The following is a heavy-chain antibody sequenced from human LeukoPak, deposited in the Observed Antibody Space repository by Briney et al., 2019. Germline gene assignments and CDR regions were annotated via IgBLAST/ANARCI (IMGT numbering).Heavy chain of an antibody. D-gene: IGHD3-22*01. CDR2: VYHSGST. Sequence: SSEALSLTCAVSDYSISSGNYWGWIRQPPGKGREWIGSVYHSGSTHYSPSLKSRVTIAVDTSKNQFSLKLSSVTAADTAVYYCARNDSSGYFDYWGQGTLVTVSS. CDR1: DYSISSGNY. CDR3: ARNDSSGYFDY. J-gene: IGHJ4*02. V-gene: IGHV4-38-2*01.